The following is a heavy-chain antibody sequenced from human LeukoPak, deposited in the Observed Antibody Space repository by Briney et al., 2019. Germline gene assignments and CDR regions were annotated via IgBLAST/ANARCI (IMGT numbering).Heavy chain of an antibody. CDR3: AKDLLGLGSSMAHPFDY. Sequence: QPGRSLRLSCAASGFTFSSYAMHWVRQAPGKGLEWVAVISYDGSNKYYADSVKGRFTISRDNSKNTLYLQMNSLRAEDTAVYYCAKDLLGLGSSMAHPFDYWGQGTLVTVSS. V-gene: IGHV3-30*04. J-gene: IGHJ4*02. D-gene: IGHD3-10*01. CDR2: ISYDGSNK. CDR1: GFTFSSYA.